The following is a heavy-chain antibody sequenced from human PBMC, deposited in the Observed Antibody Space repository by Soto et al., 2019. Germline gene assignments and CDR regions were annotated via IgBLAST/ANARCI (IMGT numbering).Heavy chain of an antibody. V-gene: IGHV4-34*01. J-gene: IGHJ2*01. Sequence: QVQLQQWGAGPLRPLETLSLTCGESGGSFSGYYWAWIRQSPGKGLEWIGEINDRGSINYHPSLKSRVSISVDTSKNHSSLNLRSVTAADTAVYYCARESHDILTGPPWVWYFDLWGRGTLVTVSS. CDR1: GGSFSGYY. CDR2: INDRGSI. D-gene: IGHD3-9*01. CDR3: ARESHDILTGPPWVWYFDL.